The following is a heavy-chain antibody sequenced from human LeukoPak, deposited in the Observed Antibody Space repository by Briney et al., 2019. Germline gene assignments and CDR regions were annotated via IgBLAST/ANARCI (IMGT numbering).Heavy chain of an antibody. CDR2: IIPILGIA. V-gene: IGHV1-69*04. D-gene: IGHD3-10*01. CDR3: ARDPKGGVRGVILDP. J-gene: IGHJ5*02. CDR1: GGTFSRYA. Sequence: SVKVSCKASGGTFSRYAISWVRQAPGQGLEWMGRIIPILGIANYAQKFQGRVTITADKSTSTAYMELSSLRSEDTAVYYCARDPKGGVRGVILDPWGQGTLVTVSS.